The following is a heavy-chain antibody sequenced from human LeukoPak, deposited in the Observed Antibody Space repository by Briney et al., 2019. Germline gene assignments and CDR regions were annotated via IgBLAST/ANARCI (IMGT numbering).Heavy chain of an antibody. J-gene: IGHJ4*02. V-gene: IGHV3-21*01. D-gene: IGHD6-6*01. CDR2: ISSSSSYI. CDR1: GFTFSSYS. Sequence: GRSLRLSCAASGFTFSSYSMNWVRQAPGKGLEWVSSISSSSSYIYYADSVKGRFTISRDNAKNSLYLQMNSLRAEDTAVYYCARGHSSSSGVFFYWGQGTLVTVSS. CDR3: ARGHSSSSGVFFY.